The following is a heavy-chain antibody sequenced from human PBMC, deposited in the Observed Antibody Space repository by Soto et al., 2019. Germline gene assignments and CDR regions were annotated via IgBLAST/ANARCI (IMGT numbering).Heavy chain of an antibody. J-gene: IGHJ6*02. Sequence: ASVKVSCKASGYTFTSYGISWVRQAPGQGLEWMGWISAYNGNTNYAQKLQGRVTMTTDTSTSTAYMELRSLRSDDTAVYYCARGPAVTTSPTGYYYGMDVWGQGTTVTVS. D-gene: IGHD4-4*01. V-gene: IGHV1-18*01. CDR1: GYTFTSYG. CDR2: ISAYNGNT. CDR3: ARGPAVTTSPTGYYYGMDV.